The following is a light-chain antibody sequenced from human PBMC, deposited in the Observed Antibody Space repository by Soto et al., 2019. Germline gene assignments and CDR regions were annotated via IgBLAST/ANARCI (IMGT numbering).Light chain of an antibody. CDR3: QQYINWPRT. CDR2: GAY. V-gene: IGKV3-15*01. CDR1: QSVSSN. Sequence: EIVMTQSPATLSLSPGERASLSCRASQSVSSNLAWYQHKPGQAPRLLIYGAYSRATGVPARFSGSGSGTEFTLTISSLQSEDFAVYYCQQYINWPRTFGQGTKVDIK. J-gene: IGKJ1*01.